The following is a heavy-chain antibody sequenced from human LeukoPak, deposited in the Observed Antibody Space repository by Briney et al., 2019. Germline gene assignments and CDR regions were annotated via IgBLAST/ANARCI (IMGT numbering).Heavy chain of an antibody. Sequence: GGSLRLSGAASGFNFRSYEMNWVRQAPGKGLECVSYISSSGTTTYYADSVKGRFTISRDNAKNSLYLQMNSLRAEDTAVYYCARNGYYFDYWGQGTLVTVSS. J-gene: IGHJ4*02. CDR2: ISSSGTTT. CDR1: GFNFRSYE. D-gene: IGHD2-2*03. V-gene: IGHV3-48*03. CDR3: ARNGYYFDY.